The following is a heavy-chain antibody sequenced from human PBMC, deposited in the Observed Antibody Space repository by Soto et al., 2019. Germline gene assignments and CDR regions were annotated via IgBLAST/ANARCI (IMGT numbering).Heavy chain of an antibody. V-gene: IGHV3-21*03. CDR2: IDRFGSYS. Sequence: EVRLVESGGGLVKSGGSLRLSCSASGFTFSTYTMNWVRQAPGRGLEWVSNIDRFGSYSWYVDSAQGRFTISRDNAKNSLSLQMNSLRAEDTAVYYCASVGGTFARGRMGGVHYGLDVWGQGTTVTVSS. CDR1: GFTFSTYT. CDR3: ASVGGTFARGRMGGVHYGLDV. J-gene: IGHJ6*02. D-gene: IGHD3-16*01.